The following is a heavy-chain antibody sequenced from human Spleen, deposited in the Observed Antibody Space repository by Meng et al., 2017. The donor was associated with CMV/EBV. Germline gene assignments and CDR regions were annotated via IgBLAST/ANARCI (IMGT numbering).Heavy chain of an antibody. CDR3: ARQTYNYGWNMDV. V-gene: IGHV4-59*01. CDR1: GASISSYY. CDR2: IHYSGSS. Sequence: SETLSLTCTVSGASISSYYWSWIRQPPGRGLEWIGNIHYSGSSNYNPSLKGRVTMSVATSEDQFSLRLNSVTAADTAVYYCARQTYNYGWNMDVWGQGTTVTVSS. D-gene: IGHD5-18*01. J-gene: IGHJ6*02.